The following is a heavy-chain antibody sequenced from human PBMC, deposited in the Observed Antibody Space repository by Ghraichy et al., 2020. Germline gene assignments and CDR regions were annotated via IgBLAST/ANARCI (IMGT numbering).Heavy chain of an antibody. J-gene: IGHJ4*02. CDR3: AKTGYYSDTSGSSFDY. V-gene: IGHV3-23*01. CDR2: LSSGGGSA. D-gene: IGHD3-22*01. CDR1: GFTFYIYA. Sequence: GESLNISCAASGFTFYIYAMTWVRQAPGKGLEWVSSLSSGGGSAYYTDSVKGRFTISSDNSKNTLFLQMNSLRAEDTAVYYCAKTGYYSDTSGSSFDYWGQGTLVTVSS.